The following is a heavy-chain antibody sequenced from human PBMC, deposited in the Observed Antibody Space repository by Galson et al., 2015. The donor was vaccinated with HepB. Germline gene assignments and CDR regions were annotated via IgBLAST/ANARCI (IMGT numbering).Heavy chain of an antibody. CDR3: AREGMVPNWFDP. V-gene: IGHV3-30*04. J-gene: IGHJ5*02. CDR1: GFTFSSYA. Sequence: SLRLSCAASGFTFSSYAMHWVRQAPGKGLEWVAVISYDGSNKYYADSVKGRFTISRDNSKNTLYLQMNSLRAEDTAVYYCAREGMVPNWFDPWGQGTLVTVSS. D-gene: IGHD2-8*01. CDR2: ISYDGSNK.